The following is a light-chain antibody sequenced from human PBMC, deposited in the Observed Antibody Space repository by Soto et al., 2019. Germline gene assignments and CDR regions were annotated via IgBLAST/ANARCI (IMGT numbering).Light chain of an antibody. J-gene: IGLJ2*01. Sequence: QSVLTQPASVSGPPGQSITISCTGTSSDVGGYKFVSWYQQYPGKAPKLMIYEVSNRPSGVSNRFSGSKSGNTASLTISGLQAEDEADYYCSSYTTSSIVIFGGGTKVTVL. CDR3: SSYTTSSIVI. CDR1: SSDVGGYKF. V-gene: IGLV2-14*01. CDR2: EVS.